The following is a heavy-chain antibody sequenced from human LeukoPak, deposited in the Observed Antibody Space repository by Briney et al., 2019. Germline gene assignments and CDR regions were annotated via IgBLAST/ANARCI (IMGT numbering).Heavy chain of an antibody. V-gene: IGHV3-30*04. Sequence: GGSLRLSCAASGFTFSSYAMHWVRQAPGKGLEWVAVISYDGSNKYYADSVKGRFTISRDNSKNTLYLQMNSLRAEDTAVYYCARVISGAPWDSSGYVDYWGQGTLVTVSS. CDR1: GFTFSSYA. D-gene: IGHD3-22*01. CDR3: ARVISGAPWDSSGYVDY. CDR2: ISYDGSNK. J-gene: IGHJ4*02.